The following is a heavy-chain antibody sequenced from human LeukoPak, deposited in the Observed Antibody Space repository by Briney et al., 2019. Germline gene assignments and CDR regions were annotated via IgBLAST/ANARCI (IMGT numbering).Heavy chain of an antibody. CDR3: ARARPYYGPGSYQYYFDY. V-gene: IGHV1-18*01. Sequence: ASVTVSCKASGYTFTSYGISWVRQAPGQGLEWMGWISAYNGNTNYAQKLQGRVTMTTDTSTSTANMELRSLRSDDTAVYYCARARPYYGPGSYQYYFDYWGQGTLVTVSS. D-gene: IGHD3-10*01. J-gene: IGHJ4*02. CDR2: ISAYNGNT. CDR1: GYTFTSYG.